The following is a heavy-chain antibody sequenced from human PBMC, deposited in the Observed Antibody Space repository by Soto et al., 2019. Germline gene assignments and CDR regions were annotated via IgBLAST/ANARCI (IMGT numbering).Heavy chain of an antibody. J-gene: IGHJ4*02. Sequence: QVQLQESGPGLVKPSETLSLTCTVSGGSISSYYWSWIRQPPGKGLEWIGYIYYSGSTNYNPSLKSRVTISVDTSKNQFSLKLSSVTAADTAVYYCAGRYAGNFDHWGQGTLVTVSS. CDR1: GGSISSYY. D-gene: IGHD2-8*01. CDR3: AGRYAGNFDH. CDR2: IYYSGST. V-gene: IGHV4-59*01.